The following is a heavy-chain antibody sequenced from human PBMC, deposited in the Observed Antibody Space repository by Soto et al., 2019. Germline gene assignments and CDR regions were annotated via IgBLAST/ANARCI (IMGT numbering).Heavy chain of an antibody. CDR3: ARALPDKLVQLERRVSGWFDP. CDR2: ISSSSSTI. CDR1: GFTFSSYS. J-gene: IGHJ5*02. V-gene: IGHV3-48*02. D-gene: IGHD1-1*01. Sequence: EVQLVESGGGLVQPGGSLRLSCAASGFTFSSYSMNWVRQAPGKGLEWVSYISSSSSTIYYADSVKGRFTISRDNAKNSLYLQMNSLRDEDTAVYYCARALPDKLVQLERRVSGWFDPWGQGTLVTVSS.